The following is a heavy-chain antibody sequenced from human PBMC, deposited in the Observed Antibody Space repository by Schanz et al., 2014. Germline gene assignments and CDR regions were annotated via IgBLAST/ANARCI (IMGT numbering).Heavy chain of an antibody. V-gene: IGHV1-18*04. CDR3: ARGGYSSGWYDRDIAHFDY. J-gene: IGHJ4*02. CDR2: ISAYNGNT. D-gene: IGHD6-19*01. Sequence: QVHLVQSGAEVHKPGASVKVSCKASGYTFIDYYMHWVRQAPGQGLEWMGWISAYNGNTNYAQKLQGRVTMTTDTSTSTAYMELRSLRSDDTAVYYCARGGYSSGWYDRDIAHFDYWGQGTLVTVSS. CDR1: GYTFIDYY.